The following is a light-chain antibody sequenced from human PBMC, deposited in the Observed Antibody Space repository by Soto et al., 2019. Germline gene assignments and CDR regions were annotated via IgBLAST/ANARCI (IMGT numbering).Light chain of an antibody. V-gene: IGKV1-5*01. J-gene: IGKJ1*01. Sequence: DIQMTQSPSTLSASVGDRVTITCRASQSIGRWLAWYQEKPGKAPHLLIFDASALGRGVPSRFSGRGSGTEFSLTISSLQPEDSATYSCQQFDSYPWTFGQGTKV. CDR1: QSIGRW. CDR2: DAS. CDR3: QQFDSYPWT.